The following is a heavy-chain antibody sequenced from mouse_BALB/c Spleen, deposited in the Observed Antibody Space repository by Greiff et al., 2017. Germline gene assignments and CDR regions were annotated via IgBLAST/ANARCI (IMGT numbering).Heavy chain of an antibody. CDR1: GFTFSSYG. CDR2: INSNGGST. CDR3: ARGYDYGGFAY. J-gene: IGHJ3*01. D-gene: IGHD2-4*01. V-gene: IGHV5-6-3*01. Sequence: EVKVEESGGGLVQPGGSLKLSCAASGFTFSSYGMSWVRQTPDKRLELVATINSNGGSTYYPDSVKGRFTISRDNAKNTLYLQMSSLKSEDTAMYYCARGYDYGGFAYWGQGTLVTVSA.